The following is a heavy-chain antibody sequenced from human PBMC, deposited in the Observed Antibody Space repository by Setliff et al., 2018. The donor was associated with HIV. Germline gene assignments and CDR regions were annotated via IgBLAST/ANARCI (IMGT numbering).Heavy chain of an antibody. CDR2: IKSKSDGETT. V-gene: IGHV3-15*01. J-gene: IGHJ4*02. CDR3: ADYGPLGVI. Sequence: GSLRLSCEASGFTFTDAWMNWVRQAPGKGLEWVGRIKSKSDGETTDYAAPVRGRFTISRHDSRKTVYLQMNSLKSEDTAVYYCADYGPLGVIWGQGTSVTVSS. D-gene: IGHD4-17*01. CDR1: GFTFTDAW.